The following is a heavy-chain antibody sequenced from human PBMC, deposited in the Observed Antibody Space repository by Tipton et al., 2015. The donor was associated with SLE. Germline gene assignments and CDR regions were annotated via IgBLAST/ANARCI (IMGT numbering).Heavy chain of an antibody. CDR1: GGSISSGSYY. J-gene: IGHJ3*02. CDR2: IYYSGST. D-gene: IGHD1-26*01. V-gene: IGHV4-39*07. CDR3: ARDLGSGGAFDI. Sequence: TLSLTCTVSGGSISSGSYYWGWIRQPPGKGLEWIGSIYYSGSTYYNPSLKSRVTISVDTSKNQFSLKLTSVTAADTAVYYCARDLGSGGAFDIWGQGTMVTVSS.